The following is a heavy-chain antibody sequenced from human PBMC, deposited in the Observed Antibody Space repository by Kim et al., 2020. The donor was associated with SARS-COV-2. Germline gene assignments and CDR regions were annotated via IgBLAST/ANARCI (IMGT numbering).Heavy chain of an antibody. CDR1: GFTFGDYA. D-gene: IGHD2-21*02. CDR2: IRSKAYGGTT. CDR3: TRGLAVVTPDYSFDY. Sequence: GGSLRLSCTASGFTFGDYAMSWFRQAPGKGLEWVGFIRSKAYGGTTEYAASVKGRFTISRDDSKSIAYLQMNSLKTEDTAVYYCTRGLAVVTPDYSFDYWGQGTLVTVSS. J-gene: IGHJ4*02. V-gene: IGHV3-49*03.